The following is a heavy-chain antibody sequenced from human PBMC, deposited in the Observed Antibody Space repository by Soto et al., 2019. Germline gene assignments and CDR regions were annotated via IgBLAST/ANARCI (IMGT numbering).Heavy chain of an antibody. Sequence: GGSLRLSCVASGFTFSSYSMVWVRQAPGKGLEWISYIFVSSTIIYYADSVKGRFTVSRDNAQNSLFLLMNSLRAEDTAVYYCARDKDWAFDYWGQGTLVTSPQ. CDR1: GFTFSSYS. CDR3: ARDKDWAFDY. J-gene: IGHJ4*02. D-gene: IGHD3-9*01. CDR2: IFVSSTII. V-gene: IGHV3-48*04.